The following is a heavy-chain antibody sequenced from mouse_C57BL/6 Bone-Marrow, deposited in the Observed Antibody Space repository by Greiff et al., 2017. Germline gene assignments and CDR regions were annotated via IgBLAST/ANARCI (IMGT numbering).Heavy chain of an antibody. CDR1: GYTFTSYG. Sequence: QVQLKESGAELARPGASVKLSCKASGYTFTSYGISWVKQRTGQGLEWIGEIYPRSGNTYYNEKFKGKATLTADKSSSTAYMELRSLTSEDSAVYFCANYYGSSCDYWGQGTTLTVSS. CDR2: IYPRSGNT. J-gene: IGHJ2*01. D-gene: IGHD1-1*01. CDR3: ANYYGSSCDY. V-gene: IGHV1-81*01.